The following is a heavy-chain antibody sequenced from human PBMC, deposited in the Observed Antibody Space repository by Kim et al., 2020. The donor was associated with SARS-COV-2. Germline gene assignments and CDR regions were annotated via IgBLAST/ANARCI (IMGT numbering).Heavy chain of an antibody. CDR3: AKVSSSWGSDAFDY. D-gene: IGHD6-13*01. Sequence: DPVMGRFPIARGNSNNTLYLQMNSLRGEDAAVYYCAKVSSSWGSDAFDYWGQGTMVTVSS. V-gene: IGHV3-23*01. J-gene: IGHJ3*01.